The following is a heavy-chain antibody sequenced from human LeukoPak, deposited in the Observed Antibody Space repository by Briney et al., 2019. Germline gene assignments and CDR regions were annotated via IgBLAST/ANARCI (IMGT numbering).Heavy chain of an antibody. Sequence: PGGSLRLSCAASGFTFNSYHMNWVRQAPGKGLEWVSSITSSSSYIYYADSVKGRFTISRDNAKNSLYLQMNSLRAEDTAVYYCASIIVGASDDAFDIWGQGTMVTVSS. J-gene: IGHJ3*02. D-gene: IGHD1-26*01. CDR1: GFTFNSYH. CDR3: ASIIVGASDDAFDI. V-gene: IGHV3-21*01. CDR2: ITSSSSYI.